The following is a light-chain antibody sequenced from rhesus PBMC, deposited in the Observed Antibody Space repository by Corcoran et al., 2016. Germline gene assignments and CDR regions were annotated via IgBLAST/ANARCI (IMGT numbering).Light chain of an antibody. J-gene: IGKJ2*01. CDR1: QGISNN. CDR2: KAS. V-gene: IGKV1-25*01. Sequence: DIQMTQSPSSLSASVGERVTITCRASQGISNNLAWYQQKPGKVPKLLIYKASTLQSGIHPRFSGSGAGTDFTLTISSLQPEDFATYYCQHGYGILYSFGQGTKVEIK. CDR3: QHGYGILYS.